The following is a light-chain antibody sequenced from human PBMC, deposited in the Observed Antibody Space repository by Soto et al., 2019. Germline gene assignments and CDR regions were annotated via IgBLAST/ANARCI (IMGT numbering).Light chain of an antibody. V-gene: IGKV1-39*01. CDR1: QSISSY. CDR2: AAS. CDR3: QQSYSTPVT. Sequence: DIQMTQSPSSLSASVGDRVTITCRASQSISSYLNWYQQKQGKAPKVXIYAASSLQSGVPSRFSGSGSGTDFTLTISSLQPEDFETYYCQQSYSTPVTFGQGTKVDIK. J-gene: IGKJ1*01.